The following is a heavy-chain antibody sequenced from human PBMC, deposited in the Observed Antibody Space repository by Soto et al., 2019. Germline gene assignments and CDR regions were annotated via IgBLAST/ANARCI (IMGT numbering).Heavy chain of an antibody. CDR1: GFTFSSYG. J-gene: IGHJ4*02. V-gene: IGHV3-30*18. Sequence: QVQLVESGGGVVQPGRSLRLSCAASGFTFSSYGMHWVRQAPGKGLEWVAVISYDGSNKYYADSVKGRFTISRDNSKNPLYLQMNSLRAEDTAVYYCAKDGMITFGGVIGQYYFDYWGQGTLVTVSS. CDR3: AKDGMITFGGVIGQYYFDY. D-gene: IGHD3-16*02. CDR2: ISYDGSNK.